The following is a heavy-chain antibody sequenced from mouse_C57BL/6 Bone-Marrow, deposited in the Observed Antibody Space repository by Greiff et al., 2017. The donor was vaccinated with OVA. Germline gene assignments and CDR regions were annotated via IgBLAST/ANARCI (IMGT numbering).Heavy chain of an antibody. CDR1: GYAFTNYL. J-gene: IGHJ1*03. CDR2: INPGSGGT. CDR3: ARGRTVVGYFDV. V-gene: IGHV1-54*01. D-gene: IGHD1-1*01. Sequence: VQLQQSGAELVRPGTSVKVSCKASGYAFTNYLIEWAKQRPGQGLEWIGVINPGSGGTNYNEKFKGKATLTADKSSSTAYMQLSSLTSEDSAVYFCARGRTVVGYFDVWGTGTTVTVSS.